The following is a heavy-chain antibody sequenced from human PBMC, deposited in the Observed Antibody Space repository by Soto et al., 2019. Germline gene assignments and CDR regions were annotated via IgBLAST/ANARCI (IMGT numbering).Heavy chain of an antibody. J-gene: IGHJ4*02. Sequence: EVQLVESGGGLVQPGGSLRLSCAASGFTFSSYDMHWVRQATGKGLEWVSAIGTAGDTYYPGSVKGRFTISRENAKNSLYLQMNSLRAGDTAVYYCAREVPRGRQIDYWGQGTLVTVSS. CDR3: AREVPRGRQIDY. CDR2: IGTAGDT. V-gene: IGHV3-13*04. D-gene: IGHD1-1*01. CDR1: GFTFSSYD.